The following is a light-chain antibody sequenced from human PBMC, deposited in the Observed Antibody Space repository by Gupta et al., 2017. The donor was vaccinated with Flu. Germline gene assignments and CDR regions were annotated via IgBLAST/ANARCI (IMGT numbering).Light chain of an antibody. CDR1: SGSVSSGYY. CDR3: VLSMGSARQV. Sequence: QTVVTQEPSFSESPGGTVTLTCGLSSGSVSSGYYPSWYQQTPGQAPRPRIDNTNTRSSGFPERASGSVLGTNAALTITGAQADDEADDDCVLSMGSARQVFGGGTKLTVL. J-gene: IGLJ2*01. V-gene: IGLV8-61*01. CDR2: NTN.